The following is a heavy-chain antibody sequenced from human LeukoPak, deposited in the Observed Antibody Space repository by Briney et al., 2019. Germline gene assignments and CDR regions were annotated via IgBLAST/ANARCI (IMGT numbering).Heavy chain of an antibody. J-gene: IGHJ3*02. CDR1: GFTFSSYA. V-gene: IGHV3-23*01. D-gene: IGHD3-10*01. CDR3: AKDGPITMVRGGDAFDI. Sequence: GGSLRLSCAASGFTFSSYAMSWVRQAPGKGLEWVSAISGSGGSTYYADSVKGRFTISRDNSKNTLYLQMNSLRAEDTAVYYCAKDGPITMVRGGDAFDIWGQGTMVTVSS. CDR2: ISGSGGST.